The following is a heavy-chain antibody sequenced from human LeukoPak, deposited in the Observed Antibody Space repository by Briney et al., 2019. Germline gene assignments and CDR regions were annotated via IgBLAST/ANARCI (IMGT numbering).Heavy chain of an antibody. CDR1: GFTFSSYW. D-gene: IGHD4-17*01. V-gene: IGHV3-7*01. J-gene: IGHJ4*02. CDR2: IKQDGSEK. CDR3: ARDPVAKYTMTPPADY. Sequence: GGSLRLSCAASGFTFSSYWMSWVRQAPGKGLEWVANIKQDGSEKYYVDSVKGRFTISRDNAKNSLYLQMNSLRAEDTAVYYCARDPVAKYTMTPPADYWGQGTLVTVSS.